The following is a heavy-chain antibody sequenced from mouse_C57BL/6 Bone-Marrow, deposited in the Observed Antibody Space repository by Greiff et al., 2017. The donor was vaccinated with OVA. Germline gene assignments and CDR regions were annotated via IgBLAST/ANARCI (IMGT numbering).Heavy chain of an antibody. CDR3: ATPYYGSSPAWFAY. CDR2: ISNGGGST. Sequence: EVKLMESGGGLVQPGGSLKLSCAASGFTFSDYYMYWVRQTPEKRLEWVAYISNGGGSTYYPDPVKGRFTISRNNAKNTLYLQLSRLKSEDTAMYYCATPYYGSSPAWFAYWGQGTLVTVSA. CDR1: GFTFSDYY. V-gene: IGHV5-12*01. J-gene: IGHJ3*01. D-gene: IGHD1-1*01.